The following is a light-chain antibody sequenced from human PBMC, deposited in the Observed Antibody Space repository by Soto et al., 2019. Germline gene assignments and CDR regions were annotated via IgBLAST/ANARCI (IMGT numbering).Light chain of an antibody. CDR2: DVS. CDR1: SSDVGSYKY. V-gene: IGLV2-11*01. CDR3: CSYAGRYTYV. Sequence: QSALTQPRSVSGSPGQSVTISCTGTSSDVGSYKYVSWYQQHPGKAPKVMIYDVSKRPSGVPDRFSGSKSGNTASLTISGLQAEDDADYYCCSYAGRYTYVFGTGNKVTVL. J-gene: IGLJ1*01.